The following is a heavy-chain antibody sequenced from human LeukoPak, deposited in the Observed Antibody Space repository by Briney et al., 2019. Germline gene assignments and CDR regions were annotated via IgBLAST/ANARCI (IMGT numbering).Heavy chain of an antibody. D-gene: IGHD3-9*01. CDR3: ATILETGGFDY. J-gene: IGHJ4*02. CDR2: IYYGGST. CDR1: GGSISSSSYY. V-gene: IGHV4-39*07. Sequence: SETLSLTCTVSGGSISSSSYYWGWIRQPPGRGLEWFGSIYYGGSTYYNPSLKSRVTISVDTSTNQFSLKLSSVTAADTAVYYCATILETGGFDYWGQGTLVTVSS.